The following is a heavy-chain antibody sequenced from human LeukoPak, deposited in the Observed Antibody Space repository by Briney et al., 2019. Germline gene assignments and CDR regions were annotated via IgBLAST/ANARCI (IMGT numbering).Heavy chain of an antibody. D-gene: IGHD3-10*01. CDR1: GFTFSSYW. CDR2: IKQDGSEK. J-gene: IGHJ6*04. CDR3: ATLYYPGAHYYYYGMDV. Sequence: GGSLRLSCAASGFTFSSYWMSWVRQAPGKGLVWVANIKQDGSEKYYVDSVKGRFTISRDNAKNSLYLQMNSLRAEDTAVYYCATLYYPGAHYYYYGMDVWGKGTTVTVSS. V-gene: IGHV3-7*03.